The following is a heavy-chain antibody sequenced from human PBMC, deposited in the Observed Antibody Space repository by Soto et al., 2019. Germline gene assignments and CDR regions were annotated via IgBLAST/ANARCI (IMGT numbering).Heavy chain of an antibody. Sequence: SETLSLTCTVSGDSISFGYYWSWIRQHPGKGLEWIGYVSPSGTTYYNPSLKSRVSISTDTSKNQFSLEVSSVTAADTAVYYCARDRGSYGMDVWGQGTTVTVSS. J-gene: IGHJ6*02. CDR1: GDSISFGYY. CDR3: ARDRGSYGMDV. V-gene: IGHV4-31*03. CDR2: VSPSGTT.